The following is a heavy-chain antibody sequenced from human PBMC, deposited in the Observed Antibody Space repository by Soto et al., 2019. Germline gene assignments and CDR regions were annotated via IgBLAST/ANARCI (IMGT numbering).Heavy chain of an antibody. CDR1: GFTFGDYA. D-gene: IGHD2-15*01. CDR2: IRSKAYGGTT. CDR3: TRDSNVPATNFYGMDV. V-gene: IGHV3-49*03. Sequence: GGSLRLSCTVSGFTFGDYAMNWFRQAPGKGLEWVGFIRSKAYGGTTEYAASVKGRFTTPRDDSKSIAYLQMNSLKTEDTAVYYCTRDSNVPATNFYGMDVWGQGTTVTVSS. J-gene: IGHJ6*02.